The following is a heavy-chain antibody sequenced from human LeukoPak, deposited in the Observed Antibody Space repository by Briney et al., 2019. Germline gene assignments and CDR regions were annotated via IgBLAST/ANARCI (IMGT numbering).Heavy chain of an antibody. V-gene: IGHV1-2*02. Sequence: GASVKVSCKASGYTFTGYYMHWVRQAPGQGLEWMGWINPNSGGTNYAQKLQGRVTMTRDTSISTAYMELSRLRSDDTAVYYCARTNGILTGYYFLGDYWGQGTLVTVSS. J-gene: IGHJ4*02. CDR1: GYTFTGYY. D-gene: IGHD3-9*01. CDR2: INPNSGGT. CDR3: ARTNGILTGYYFLGDY.